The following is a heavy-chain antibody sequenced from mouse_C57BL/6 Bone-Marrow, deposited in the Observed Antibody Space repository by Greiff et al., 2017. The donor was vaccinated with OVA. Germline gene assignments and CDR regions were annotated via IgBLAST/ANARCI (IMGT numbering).Heavy chain of an antibody. CDR3: ARELGRVWFAY. D-gene: IGHD4-1*01. V-gene: IGHV1-81*01. Sequence: QVQLKQSGAELARPGASVKLSCKASGYTFISYGISWVKQRTGQGLEWIGEIYPRSGNTYYNEKFKGKATLTADKSSSTAYMELRSLTSEDSAVYFCARELGRVWFAYWGQGTLVTVSA. CDR2: IYPRSGNT. J-gene: IGHJ3*01. CDR1: GYTFISYG.